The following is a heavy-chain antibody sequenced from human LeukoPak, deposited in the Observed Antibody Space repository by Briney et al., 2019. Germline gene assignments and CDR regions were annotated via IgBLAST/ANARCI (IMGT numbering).Heavy chain of an antibody. D-gene: IGHD2-21*01. Sequence: GGSLRLSCAASGFTFSSYGMHWVRQTPGKGLEWVAFIRYDGSNKYYADSVKGRFTISRDNSKNTVYLQMNSLRAEDTAVYYCAKVRGVIAILDAFDIWGQGTMVTVSS. CDR1: GFTFSSYG. V-gene: IGHV3-30*02. CDR2: IRYDGSNK. CDR3: AKVRGVIAILDAFDI. J-gene: IGHJ3*02.